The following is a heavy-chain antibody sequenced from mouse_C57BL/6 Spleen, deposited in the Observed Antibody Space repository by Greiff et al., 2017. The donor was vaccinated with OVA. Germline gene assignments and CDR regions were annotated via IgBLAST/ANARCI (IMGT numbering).Heavy chain of an antibody. V-gene: IGHV1-55*01. D-gene: IGHD1-1*01. Sequence: QVQLQQPGAELVKPGASVKMSCKASGYTFTSYRITWVKQRPGQGLEWIGDIYPGSGSTNYNEKFKSKATLTVDTSSSTAYMQLSSLTSEDSAVYYCARLYGSSHYYAMDYWGQGTSVTVSS. J-gene: IGHJ4*01. CDR1: GYTFTSYR. CDR3: ARLYGSSHYYAMDY. CDR2: IYPGSGST.